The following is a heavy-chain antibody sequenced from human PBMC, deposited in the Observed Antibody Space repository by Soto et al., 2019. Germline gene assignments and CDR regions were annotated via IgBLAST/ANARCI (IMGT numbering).Heavy chain of an antibody. CDR1: GFTFSSYG. CDR3: AKDASSGNDRRAY. CDR2: ISYDGSNK. Sequence: GGSLRLSCAASGFTFSSYGMHWVRQAPGKGLEWVAVISYDGSNKYYADSVKGRFTISRDNSKNTLYLQMNSLRAEDTAVYYCAKDASSGNDRRAYWGQRTLVTVSS. J-gene: IGHJ4*02. D-gene: IGHD2-15*01. V-gene: IGHV3-30*18.